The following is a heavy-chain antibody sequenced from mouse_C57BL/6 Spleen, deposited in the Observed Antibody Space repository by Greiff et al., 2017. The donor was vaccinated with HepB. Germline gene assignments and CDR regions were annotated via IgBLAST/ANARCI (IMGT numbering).Heavy chain of an antibody. CDR2: IYPGSGNT. Sequence: QVQLQQSGAELVRPGASVKLSCKASGYTFPDYYINWVKQRPGQGLEWIARIYPGSGNTYYNEKFKGKATLTAEKSSSTAYMQLSSLTSEDSAVYFCAREGSKGPYAMDYWGQGTSVTVSS. J-gene: IGHJ4*01. CDR3: AREGSKGPYAMDY. CDR1: GYTFPDYY. V-gene: IGHV1-76*01. D-gene: IGHD1-1*01.